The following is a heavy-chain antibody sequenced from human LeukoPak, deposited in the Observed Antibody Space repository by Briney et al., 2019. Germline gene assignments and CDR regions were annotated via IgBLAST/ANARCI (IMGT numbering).Heavy chain of an antibody. CDR2: IYPGDSDT. CDR3: ARRAAADAFDI. D-gene: IGHD6-25*01. Sequence: GGSPKISCKGSGYSFTSYWIGWVRQMPGKGVEWMGIIYPGDSDTRYSPSFQGQVTISADKSISTAYLQWSSLKASDTALYYWARRAAADAFDIWGQGTMVTVSS. J-gene: IGHJ3*02. CDR1: GYSFTSYW. V-gene: IGHV5-51*01.